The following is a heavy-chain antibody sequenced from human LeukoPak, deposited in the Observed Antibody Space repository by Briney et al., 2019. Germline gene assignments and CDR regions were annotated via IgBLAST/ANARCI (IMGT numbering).Heavy chain of an antibody. CDR1: GFTFSSYA. J-gene: IGHJ4*02. D-gene: IGHD3-22*01. V-gene: IGHV3-23*01. Sequence: GGSLRLSCAASGFTFSSYAMSWVRQAPGKGLEWVSAISGSGGSTYYADSVKGRFTISRDNSKNTLYLQMNSLGAEDTAVYYCAKDLYYYDSSGPLDYWGQGTLVTVSS. CDR3: AKDLYYYDSSGPLDY. CDR2: ISGSGGST.